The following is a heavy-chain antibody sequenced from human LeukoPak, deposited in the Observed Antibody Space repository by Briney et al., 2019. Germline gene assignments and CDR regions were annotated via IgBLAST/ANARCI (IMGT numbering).Heavy chain of an antibody. V-gene: IGHV4-59*01. Sequence: SETLSLTCTVSGGSISSYYWSWIRQPPGKGLEWIGYIYYSGSTNYNPSLKSRVTISVDTSKNQFSLKLSSVTAADTAVYYCARVTFHYDSSGHSPYYFDYWGQGTLVTVSS. D-gene: IGHD3-22*01. J-gene: IGHJ4*02. CDR2: IYYSGST. CDR3: ARVTFHYDSSGHSPYYFDY. CDR1: GGSISSYY.